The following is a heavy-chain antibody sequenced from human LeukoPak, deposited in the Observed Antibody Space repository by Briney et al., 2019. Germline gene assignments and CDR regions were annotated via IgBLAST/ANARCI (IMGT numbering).Heavy chain of an antibody. CDR1: GGSISSYY. CDR2: IYTSGST. D-gene: IGHD2-2*03. J-gene: IGHJ3*02. CDR3: ARRYMDIVVVPAAMHAFDI. Sequence: SETLSLTCTVSGGSISSYYWSWIRQPAGKGLEWIGRIYTSGSTNYNPSLKSRVTMSVDTSKNQFSLKLSSVTAADTAVYYCARRYMDIVVVPAAMHAFDIWGQGTMVTVSS. V-gene: IGHV4-4*07.